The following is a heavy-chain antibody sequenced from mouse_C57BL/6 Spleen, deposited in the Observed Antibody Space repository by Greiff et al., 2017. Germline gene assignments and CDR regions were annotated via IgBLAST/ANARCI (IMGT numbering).Heavy chain of an antibody. CDR1: GFNIKDYY. V-gene: IGHV14-2*01. CDR2: IDPEDGET. J-gene: IGHJ1*03. Sequence: VQLQQSGAELVKPGASVKLSCTASGFNIKDYYMHWVKQRTEQGLEWIGRIDPEDGETKYVPKFQGKATITADTSSNTAYLQLSSLTSEDTAVYYCANRVLTGDWYFDVWGTGTTVTVSS. CDR3: ANRVLTGDWYFDV. D-gene: IGHD4-1*01.